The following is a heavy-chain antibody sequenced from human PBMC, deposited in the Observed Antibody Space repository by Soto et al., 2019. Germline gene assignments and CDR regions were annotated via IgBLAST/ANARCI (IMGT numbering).Heavy chain of an antibody. CDR3: ARGGRLRHFDY. Sequence: QVQVVESGGGVVQPGRALRLSCAASGFTFSSYAMHWVRQAPGKGLEWVAIISYDGSDKYYADSVKGRFTISRDNSKNTLYLQMNSLRTEDTAVYYCARGGRLRHFDYWGQGTLVNVSS. CDR2: ISYDGSDK. J-gene: IGHJ4*02. CDR1: GFTFSSYA. D-gene: IGHD5-12*01. V-gene: IGHV3-30*04.